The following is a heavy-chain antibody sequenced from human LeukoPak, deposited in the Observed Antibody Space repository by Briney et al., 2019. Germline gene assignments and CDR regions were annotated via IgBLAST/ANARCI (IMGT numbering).Heavy chain of an antibody. V-gene: IGHV4-59*01. Sequence: KTSETLSLTCTVSGGSISSYYWSWIRQPPGKGLEWIGYIHYSGSTNYNPSLKSRVTISVDTSKNQFSLKLSSVTAADTAVYYCASEGGYSGYVGAFDIWGQGTMVTVSS. D-gene: IGHD5-12*01. CDR3: ASEGGYSGYVGAFDI. J-gene: IGHJ3*02. CDR2: IHYSGST. CDR1: GGSISSYY.